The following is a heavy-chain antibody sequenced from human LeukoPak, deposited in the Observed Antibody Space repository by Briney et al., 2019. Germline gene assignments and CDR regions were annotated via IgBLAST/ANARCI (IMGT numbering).Heavy chain of an antibody. CDR3: AKDLRAVTMIVVVAIMGFDY. CDR1: GFTFSCYA. J-gene: IGHJ4*02. D-gene: IGHD3-22*01. Sequence: GGSLRLSCAASGFTFSCYAMSWVRQAPGKGLEWVSAISGSGGSTYYADSVKGRFTISRDNSKNTLYPQMNSLRAEDTAVYYCAKDLRAVTMIVVVAIMGFDYWGQGTLVTVSS. V-gene: IGHV3-23*01. CDR2: ISGSGGST.